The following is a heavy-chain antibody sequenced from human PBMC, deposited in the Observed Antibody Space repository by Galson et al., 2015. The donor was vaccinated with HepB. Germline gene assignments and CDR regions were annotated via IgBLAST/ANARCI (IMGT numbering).Heavy chain of an antibody. J-gene: IGHJ4*02. CDR2: ISGYSGKT. V-gene: IGHV1-18*01. Sequence: QSGAEVKKPGASVKVSCKTSGYIFTNFGISWVRQAPGQGLEWMGWISGYSGKTEYAQNLQGRVTVTTDTSATTAYLELRSLRSDDTAVYYCARVRLVSAGLNDYWGQGTLVTVSS. D-gene: IGHD5/OR15-5a*01. CDR3: ARVRLVSAGLNDY. CDR1: GYIFTNFG.